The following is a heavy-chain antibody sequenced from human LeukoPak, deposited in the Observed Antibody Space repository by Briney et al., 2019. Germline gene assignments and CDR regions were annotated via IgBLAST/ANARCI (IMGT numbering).Heavy chain of an antibody. J-gene: IGHJ6*02. CDR3: ASAHTATDGMDV. CDR2: LLPILHIS. D-gene: IGHD5-12*01. Sequence: SVKVSCKASGGTLTIYAINWVRQAPGQGLEWMGRLLPILHISNFAQKFHGRVTFTADKSTSTSYMEVSSLRSDDTAVYYCASAHTATDGMDVWGQGTTATVS. CDR1: GGTLTIYA. V-gene: IGHV1-69*04.